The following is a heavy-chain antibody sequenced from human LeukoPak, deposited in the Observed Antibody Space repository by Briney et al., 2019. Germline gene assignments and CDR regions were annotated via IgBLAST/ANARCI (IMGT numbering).Heavy chain of an antibody. CDR2: INPSGGI. V-gene: IGHV4-34*01. D-gene: IGHD3-10*01. J-gene: IGHJ4*02. CDR3: ARGRSLWFGEQRVDY. Sequence: SETLSLTCAVYGGTFSGYYWTWIRQAPGKGLDWIGEINPSGGISYNPSLKSRLSISRDASKNQFSLKLRSLTAADTAVYYCARGRSLWFGEQRVDYWGQGTLVTVSS. CDR1: GGTFSGYY.